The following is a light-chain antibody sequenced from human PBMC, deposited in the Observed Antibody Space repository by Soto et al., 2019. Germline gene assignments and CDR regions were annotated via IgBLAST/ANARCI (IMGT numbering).Light chain of an antibody. CDR1: QTFSKSF. Sequence: IVLTQSQGTLSLSPGERATLSCRASQTFSKSFLSWFQQIPGQAPRLLIYGASMRATGIPDRFSGSGSGTDFTLTISRMAPEDFAVYYCQQCGSPSTFGQGTRLEIK. V-gene: IGKV3-20*01. CDR3: QQCGSPST. J-gene: IGKJ5*01. CDR2: GAS.